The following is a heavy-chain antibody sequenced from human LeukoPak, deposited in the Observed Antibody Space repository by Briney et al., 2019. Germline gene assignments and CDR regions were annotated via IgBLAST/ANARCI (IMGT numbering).Heavy chain of an antibody. V-gene: IGHV4-38-2*02. CDR3: ARSIVVACMDV. Sequence: SETLSLTCTVSGYSISSGYYWGWIRQPPGKGLEWIGSIHHSGSAYYNPSLKSRVTISVVKSKNQFSLKLSSVTAADTAVYYCARSIVVACMDVWGQGTTVTVSS. CDR1: GYSISSGYY. J-gene: IGHJ6*02. D-gene: IGHD2-2*01. CDR2: IHHSGSA.